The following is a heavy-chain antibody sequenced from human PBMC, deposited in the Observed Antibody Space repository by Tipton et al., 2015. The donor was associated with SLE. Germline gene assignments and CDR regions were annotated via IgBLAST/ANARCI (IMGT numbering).Heavy chain of an antibody. CDR2: ISSSSSTI. D-gene: IGHD1-20*01. Sequence: GSLRLSCAASGFTFSSYGMHWVRQAPGKGLEWVSYISSSSSTIYYADSVKGRFTISRDNAKNSLYLQMSSLRDEDTAVYYCARLTGTFDAFDIWGQGTTVTVSS. CDR3: ARLTGTFDAFDI. J-gene: IGHJ3*02. CDR1: GFTFSSYG. V-gene: IGHV3-48*02.